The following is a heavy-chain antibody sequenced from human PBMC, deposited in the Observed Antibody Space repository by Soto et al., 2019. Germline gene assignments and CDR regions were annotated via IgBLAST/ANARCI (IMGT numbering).Heavy chain of an antibody. J-gene: IGHJ4*02. CDR1: GFSVSNSY. Sequence: LRLSCVASGFSVSNSYMSWVRQAPGKGLEWVSVIYSGGSAYYADSVKGRFTISRDNSKNTVYLQVNSLRGEDTAVYYCARVGKPMVIGNYFDYWGQGTLVTVSS. CDR3: ARVGKPMVIGNYFDY. CDR2: IYSGGSA. D-gene: IGHD3-10*01. V-gene: IGHV3-53*01.